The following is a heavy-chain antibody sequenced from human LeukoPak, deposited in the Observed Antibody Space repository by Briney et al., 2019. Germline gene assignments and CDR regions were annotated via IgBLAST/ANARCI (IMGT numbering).Heavy chain of an antibody. CDR1: GGSTSSYY. Sequence: PSETLSLTCTVSGGSTSSYYWSWIRQPPGKGLEWIGYIYYSGSTNYNPSLKSRVTISVDTSKNQFSLKLSSVTAADTAVYYCARVEQQLAIFDYWGQGTLVTVSS. J-gene: IGHJ4*02. CDR3: ARVEQQLAIFDY. D-gene: IGHD6-13*01. V-gene: IGHV4-59*01. CDR2: IYYSGST.